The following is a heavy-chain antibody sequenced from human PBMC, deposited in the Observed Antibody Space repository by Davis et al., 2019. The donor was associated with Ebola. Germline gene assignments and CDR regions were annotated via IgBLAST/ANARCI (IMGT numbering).Heavy chain of an antibody. D-gene: IGHD3-22*01. CDR1: GFTFSNAW. CDR2: IKSKTDGGTT. J-gene: IGHJ6*03. Sequence: GESLKISCAASGFTFSNAWMSWVRQAPGKGLEWVGRIKSKTDGGTTDYAAPVKGRFTISRDDSKNTLYLQMNSLKTEDTAVYYCTTDSSGYYYYYYYMDVWGKGTTVTVSS. V-gene: IGHV3-15*01. CDR3: TTDSSGYYYYYYYMDV.